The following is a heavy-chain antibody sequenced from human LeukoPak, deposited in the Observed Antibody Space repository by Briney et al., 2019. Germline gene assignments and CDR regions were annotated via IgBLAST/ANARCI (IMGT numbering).Heavy chain of an antibody. CDR2: VTTDSSYI. D-gene: IGHD6-19*01. CDR1: GFTFSSYH. CDR3: ARVSSSGSLDY. Sequence: KTGGSLRLSCAASGFTFSSYHMNWVRQAPGKGLQWVSSVTTDSSYIFYGDSVKGRFTISRDNAKNSLYLHMNSLTAEDTAVYYCARVSSSGSLDYWGQGTLVTVST. J-gene: IGHJ4*02. V-gene: IGHV3-21*01.